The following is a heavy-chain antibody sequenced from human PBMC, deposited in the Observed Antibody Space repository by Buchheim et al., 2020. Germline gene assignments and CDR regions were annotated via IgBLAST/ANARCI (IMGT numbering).Heavy chain of an antibody. Sequence: QVTLRESGPALMKPTQTLTLTCTFSGFSLTSSGMCVSWIRQPPGKALEWLARIDWDDDKFYSTSLRTRLTISTVTSTNQVVLTMTNMDPVDTATFYCARIFYSRKYFDYWGQGTL. CDR1: GFSLTSSGMC. CDR2: IDWDDDK. V-gene: IGHV2-70*17. D-gene: IGHD4-11*01. CDR3: ARIFYSRKYFDY. J-gene: IGHJ4*02.